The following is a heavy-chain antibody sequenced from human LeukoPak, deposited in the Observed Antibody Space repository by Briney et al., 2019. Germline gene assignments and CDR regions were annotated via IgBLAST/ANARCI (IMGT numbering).Heavy chain of an antibody. CDR3: ARDLAAGSLDF. Sequence: NPSETLSLTCTVSGDSVSNVRYSWSWIRQPPGKGLEWIGYIYHSGSTSYNPSLKSRVTISIDTSRNQFSLTLSSVTAADTAIYYCARDLAAGSLDFWGQGILVTVSS. J-gene: IGHJ4*02. CDR2: IYHSGST. V-gene: IGHV4-61*01. CDR1: GDSVSNVRYS. D-gene: IGHD6-13*01.